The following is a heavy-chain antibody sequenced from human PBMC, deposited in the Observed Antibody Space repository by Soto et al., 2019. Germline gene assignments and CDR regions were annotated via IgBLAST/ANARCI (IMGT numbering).Heavy chain of an antibody. Sequence: GASVKVSCKASGGTFSSYAISWVRQAPGQGLEWMGGIIPIFGTANYAQKFQGRVTITADESTSTAYMELSSLRSEDTAVYYCARSARPYYYDSSGQGDYWGQGTLVTSPQ. J-gene: IGHJ4*02. V-gene: IGHV1-69*13. CDR2: IIPIFGTA. CDR3: ARSARPYYYDSSGQGDY. CDR1: GGTFSSYA. D-gene: IGHD3-22*01.